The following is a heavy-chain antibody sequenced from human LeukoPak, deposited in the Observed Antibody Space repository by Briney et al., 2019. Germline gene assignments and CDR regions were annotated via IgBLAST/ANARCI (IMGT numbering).Heavy chain of an antibody. CDR3: GRPPSGGYSSSFKY. Sequence: GESLQISCQGSGSRFPTYWIAWVRLLPGKGLEWMGIIYPDEPNIRYSPSFQGQVTISADKSISTAYLQWSSLKASDTARYYWGRPPSGGYSSSFKYWGQGTLVTVSS. V-gene: IGHV5-51*01. CDR2: IYPDEPNI. D-gene: IGHD2-2*03. CDR1: GSRFPTYW. J-gene: IGHJ4*02.